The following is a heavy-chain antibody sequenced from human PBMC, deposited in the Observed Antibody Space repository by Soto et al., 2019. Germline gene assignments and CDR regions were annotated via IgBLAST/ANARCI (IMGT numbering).Heavy chain of an antibody. Sequence: QLQLQESGSGLVKPSQTLSLTCAVSGGSISSGGFSWSWIRQPPGKGLESIGYIYHSGSTYYNPSLKSRVTRSVARPKNQSSLKLSSVTAADTAVYYCAGGIAARPLGYWGQGTLVTVSS. CDR1: GGSISSGGFS. CDR2: IYHSGST. J-gene: IGHJ4*02. CDR3: AGGIAARPLGY. V-gene: IGHV4-30-2*01. D-gene: IGHD6-6*01.